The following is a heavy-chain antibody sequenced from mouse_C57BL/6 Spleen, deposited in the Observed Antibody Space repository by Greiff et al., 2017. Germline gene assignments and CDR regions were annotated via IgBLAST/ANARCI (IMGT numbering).Heavy chain of an antibody. J-gene: IGHJ3*01. CDR3: ARLGDYDFAWFAY. CDR2: IDPSDSYT. V-gene: IGHV1-69*01. Sequence: QVQLQQPGAELVMPGASVKLSCKASGYTFTSYWMHWVKQRPGQGLEWIGEIDPSDSYTNYNQKVKGKSTLTVDKSSSTAYMQLSSLTSEDSAVYYCARLGDYDFAWFAYWGQGTLVTVSA. CDR1: GYTFTSYW. D-gene: IGHD2-4*01.